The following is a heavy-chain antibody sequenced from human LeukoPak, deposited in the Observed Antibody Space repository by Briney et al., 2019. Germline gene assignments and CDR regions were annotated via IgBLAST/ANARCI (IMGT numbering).Heavy chain of an antibody. CDR2: IYTSGST. CDR1: GGSISSYY. Sequence: SETLFLTCTVSGGSISSYYWSWIRQPPGKGLEWIGYIYTSGSTNYNPSLKSRVTISVDTSKNQFSLKLSSVTAADTAVYYCARHVLLDSSGQGDAFDIWGQGTMVTVSS. V-gene: IGHV4-4*09. CDR3: ARHVLLDSSGQGDAFDI. D-gene: IGHD3-22*01. J-gene: IGHJ3*02.